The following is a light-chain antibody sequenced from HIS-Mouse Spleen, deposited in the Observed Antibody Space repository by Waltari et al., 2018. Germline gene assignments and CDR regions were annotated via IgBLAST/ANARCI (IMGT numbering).Light chain of an antibody. CDR1: ALPKQY. Sequence: SYELTQPPSVSVSPGQTARITCSGDALPKQYAYWYQQKPGQAPVRVIYKDSERPSGMPGRLYGSRSGTTFTLTISGVQAEDEADYYCQSADSSGTYHVVFGGGTKLTVL. J-gene: IGLJ2*01. CDR3: QSADSSGTYHVV. CDR2: KDS. V-gene: IGLV3-25*03.